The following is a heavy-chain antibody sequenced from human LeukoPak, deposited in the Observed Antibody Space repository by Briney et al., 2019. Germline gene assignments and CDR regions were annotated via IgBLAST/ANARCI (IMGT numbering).Heavy chain of an antibody. CDR1: GGSFSGYY. CDR3: ARASYCSGGSCSYYYYYFMDV. Sequence: PSETLSLTCAVYGGSFSGYYGSGIRQPPGKGLEWIGEINHSGSTNYNPSLKSRVTISVDTSKSQFSLKLSSVTAADTAVYYCARASYCSGGSCSYYYYYFMDVRAKGTTVTVSS. CDR2: INHSGST. J-gene: IGHJ6*04. D-gene: IGHD2-15*01. V-gene: IGHV4-34*01.